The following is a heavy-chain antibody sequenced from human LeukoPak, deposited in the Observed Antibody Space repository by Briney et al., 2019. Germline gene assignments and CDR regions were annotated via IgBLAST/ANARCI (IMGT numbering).Heavy chain of an antibody. CDR2: IIPIFGTA. Sequence: SVKVSCTASGGTFSSYAISWVRQAPGQGLEWMGGIIPIFGTANYAQKFQGRVTITADESTSTAYMELSSLRSEDTAVYYCARGGSFVAPFDYWGQGTLVTVSS. CDR3: ARGGSFVAPFDY. J-gene: IGHJ4*02. D-gene: IGHD1-26*01. V-gene: IGHV1-69*01. CDR1: GGTFSSYA.